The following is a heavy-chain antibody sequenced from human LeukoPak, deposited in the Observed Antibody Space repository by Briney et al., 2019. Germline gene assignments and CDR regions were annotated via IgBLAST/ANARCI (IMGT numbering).Heavy chain of an antibody. CDR1: GYTFTSYY. V-gene: IGHV1-46*01. CDR3: ARSSAYYNEADM. J-gene: IGHJ3*02. CDR2: INPSGGST. Sequence: GASVKVSCKTFGYTFTSYYVHWVRQAPGQGLEWMGIINPSGGSTTYAQKFQGSLTMTSDTSTSTVYMELSSLRSEDTAVYYCARSSAYYNEADMWGQGTMVTVSS. D-gene: IGHD3-9*01.